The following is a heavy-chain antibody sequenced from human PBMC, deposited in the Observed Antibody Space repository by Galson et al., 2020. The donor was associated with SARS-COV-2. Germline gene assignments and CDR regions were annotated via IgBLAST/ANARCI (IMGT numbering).Heavy chain of an antibody. CDR1: GFTFSSFA. J-gene: IGHJ4*02. D-gene: IGHD3-10*01. V-gene: IGHV3-23*01. Sequence: TGGSLRLSCAASGFTFSSFAMSWVRQAPGKGLEWVSGISGSGGLTYYADSVKGRFTISRDNSKNTLFVQMNSLRADDTAVYYCAKDGPVYGSGTEYFDYWGQGALVTVSS. CDR3: AKDGPVYGSGTEYFDY. CDR2: ISGSGGLT.